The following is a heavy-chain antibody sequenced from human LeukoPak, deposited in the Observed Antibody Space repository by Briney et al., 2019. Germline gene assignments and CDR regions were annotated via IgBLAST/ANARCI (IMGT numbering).Heavy chain of an antibody. CDR3: ARHYRGYYRPLRALNI. Sequence: SETLSLTCTVSGDSISSYYGSWIRHPPGKGLEWIGYISDSGSTNYTPSLKSRVTMSVDTSKNQFSLKLSSLTAADTAVYYCARHYRGYYRPLRALNIWGQGTMVTVSS. D-gene: IGHD3-3*01. CDR1: GDSISSYY. J-gene: IGHJ3*02. CDR2: ISDSGST. V-gene: IGHV4-59*08.